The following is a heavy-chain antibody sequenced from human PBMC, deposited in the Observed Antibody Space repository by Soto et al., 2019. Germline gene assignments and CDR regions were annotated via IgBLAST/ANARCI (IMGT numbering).Heavy chain of an antibody. Sequence: QVQLQESGPGLVKPSETLSLTCTVSGGSISSYYWSWIRQPPGKGLEWIGYIYYSGSTNYNPHLKSRVTISVDTSKNQFSLKLSSVTAADTVVYYCARSDGRYWGQGTLVTVSS. CDR1: GGSISSYY. J-gene: IGHJ4*02. CDR2: IYYSGST. CDR3: ARSDGRY. V-gene: IGHV4-59*01.